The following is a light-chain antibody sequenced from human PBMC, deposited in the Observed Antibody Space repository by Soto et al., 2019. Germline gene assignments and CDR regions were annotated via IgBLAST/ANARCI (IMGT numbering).Light chain of an antibody. CDR3: HQYENWPQT. CDR1: QGIRND. J-gene: IGKJ1*01. CDR2: AAS. Sequence: DIQMTRSPSSLSASVADRFTSTFWASQGIRNDLGWYQQKPGKAPKRLIYAASSLQSGVPSRFSGSGSGTEFTLTISSLHSEDLALYYCHQYENWPQTFGQGTKVDIK. V-gene: IGKV1-17*01.